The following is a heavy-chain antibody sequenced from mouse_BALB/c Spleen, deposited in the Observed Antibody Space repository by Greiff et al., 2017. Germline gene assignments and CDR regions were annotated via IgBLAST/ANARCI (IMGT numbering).Heavy chain of an antibody. J-gene: IGHJ4*01. D-gene: IGHD2-4*01. V-gene: IGHV2-9*02. Sequence: VKLVESGPGLVAPSQSLSITCTVSGFSLTSYGVHWVRQPPGKGLEWLGVIWAGGSTNYNSALMSRLSISKDNSKSQVFLKMNSLQTDDTAMYYCARETYDYDGYAMDYWGQGTSVTVSS. CDR2: IWAGGST. CDR3: ARETYDYDGYAMDY. CDR1: GFSLTSYG.